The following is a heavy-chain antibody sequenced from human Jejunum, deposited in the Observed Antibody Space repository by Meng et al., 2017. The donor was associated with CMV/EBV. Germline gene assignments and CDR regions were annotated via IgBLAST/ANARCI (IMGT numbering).Heavy chain of an antibody. V-gene: IGHV4-34*01. CDR2: INHSGST. D-gene: IGHD2-2*01. Sequence: GYYWSWSRQPPGKGLEWIGEINHSGSTNYNPSLKSRVTISVDTSKNQFSLKLSSVTAADTAVYYCARGSGCSSTSCRHRGYYFDYWGQGTLVTVSS. CDR1: GYY. CDR3: ARGSGCSSTSCRHRGYYFDY. J-gene: IGHJ4*02.